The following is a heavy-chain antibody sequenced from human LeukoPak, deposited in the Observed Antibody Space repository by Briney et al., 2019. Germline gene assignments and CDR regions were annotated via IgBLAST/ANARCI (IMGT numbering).Heavy chain of an antibody. V-gene: IGHV3-7*01. CDR2: IKEDGSEN. CDR1: GFIFSNYW. D-gene: IGHD3-22*01. CDR3: ARVTIRDGSGYRPYDM. Sequence: GGSLRLSCAASGFIFSNYWMNWVRQAPGKGLEWVASIKEDGSENWYVDSVKGRFTTSRDNAKNSVHLQMNSLRGEDTAVYYCARVTIRDGSGYRPYDMWGQGTMVIVSS. J-gene: IGHJ3*02.